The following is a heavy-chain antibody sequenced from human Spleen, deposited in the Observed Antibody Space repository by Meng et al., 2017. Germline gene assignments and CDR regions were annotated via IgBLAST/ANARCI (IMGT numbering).Heavy chain of an antibody. V-gene: IGHV4-31*01. CDR2: IYYSGST. CDR3: ARGPLTRGDIAWFDP. D-gene: IGHD2-21*02. CDR1: GGSISSGDYY. Sequence: VQRQGSGPGLVKPSGTLSLTCTVAGGSISSGDYYWSWIRQHPGKGLEWIGYIYYSGSTYYNPSLKSLLTISVDTSKNQFSLKLSSVTAADTAVYYCARGPLTRGDIAWFDPWGQGTLVTVSS. J-gene: IGHJ5*02.